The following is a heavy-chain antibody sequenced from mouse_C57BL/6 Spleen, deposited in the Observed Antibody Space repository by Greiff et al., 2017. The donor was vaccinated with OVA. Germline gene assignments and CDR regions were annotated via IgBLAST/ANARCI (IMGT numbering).Heavy chain of an antibody. D-gene: IGHD2-3*01. Sequence: QVQLKESGAELARPGASVKLSCKASGYTFTSYGISWVKQRTGQGLEWIGEIYPRSGNTYYNEKFKGKATLAADKSSSTAYMELRSLTSEDSAVYFCARRVLLYAYFDYWGQGTTLTVSS. J-gene: IGHJ2*01. CDR2: IYPRSGNT. CDR3: ARRVLLYAYFDY. CDR1: GYTFTSYG. V-gene: IGHV1-81*01.